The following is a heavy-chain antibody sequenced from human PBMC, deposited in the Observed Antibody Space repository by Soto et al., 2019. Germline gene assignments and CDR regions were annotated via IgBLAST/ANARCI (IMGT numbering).Heavy chain of an antibody. CDR2: ISGSGGGT. Sequence: GGSLRLSCAASGFTFSSCAMSWVRQAPGRGLEWVSGISGSGGGTYYADSVKGRFTISRDNSKNTLYLQMNSLRAEDTAVYYCAKDRSRSYGSGYPLGYFDYWGQGTLVTVSS. CDR3: AKDRSRSYGSGYPLGYFDY. J-gene: IGHJ4*02. CDR1: GFTFSSCA. D-gene: IGHD3-22*01. V-gene: IGHV3-23*01.